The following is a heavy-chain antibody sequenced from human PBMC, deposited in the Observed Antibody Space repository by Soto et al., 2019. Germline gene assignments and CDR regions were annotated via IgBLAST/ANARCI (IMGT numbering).Heavy chain of an antibody. Sequence: PGGSLRLSCAASGFTFSNHAMSWVRQAPGKGLEWVSVISDSGGSTYHADSVKGRFTISRDNSKNTLYLQMNSLRVDDTAEYYCAKHQGYDILTGLEYWGQGTLVTAPQ. V-gene: IGHV3-23*01. D-gene: IGHD3-9*01. J-gene: IGHJ4*02. CDR2: ISDSGGST. CDR3: AKHQGYDILTGLEY. CDR1: GFTFSNHA.